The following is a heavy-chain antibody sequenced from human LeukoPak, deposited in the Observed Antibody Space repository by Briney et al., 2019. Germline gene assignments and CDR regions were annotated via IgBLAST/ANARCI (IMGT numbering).Heavy chain of an antibody. J-gene: IGHJ4*02. CDR3: ARATSMGTGSIDY. V-gene: IGHV4-59*01. CDR2: IYYSGSP. CDR1: GGSIISYY. D-gene: IGHD2/OR15-2a*01. Sequence: SETLSLTCTVSGGSIISYYWSSIRQPPGKGLEWIGYIYYSGSPNYNPSLKSRVTISVDTSKNQFSLKLSSVTAADTAVYYCARATSMGTGSIDYWGQGTLVTVSS.